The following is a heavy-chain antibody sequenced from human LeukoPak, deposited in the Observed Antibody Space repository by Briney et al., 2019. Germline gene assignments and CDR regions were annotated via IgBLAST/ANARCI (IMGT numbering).Heavy chain of an antibody. CDR3: ARGCCGYSYGTYYFDY. V-gene: IGHV4-61*01. J-gene: IGHJ4*02. CDR1: GGSISSGSYY. Sequence: SETLSLTCTVSGGSISSGSYYWSWIRQPPGKGLEWIGYIYYSGSTNYNPSLKSRVTISVDTSKNQFSLKLSSVTAADTAVYYCARGCCGYSYGTYYFDYWGQGTLVTVSS. CDR2: IYYSGST. D-gene: IGHD5-18*01.